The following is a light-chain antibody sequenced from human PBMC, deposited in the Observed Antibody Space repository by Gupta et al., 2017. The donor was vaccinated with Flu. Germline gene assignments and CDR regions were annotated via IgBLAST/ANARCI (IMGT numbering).Light chain of an antibody. CDR2: KAS. CDR1: QSISGW. Sequence: PSTLAASVGDRVIVTCRASQSISGWVAWYQQKPGKAPKLLIDKASTVESDVPARFSGSGSGTECTLTINSRQPDDSAIYDCQQEHSPPITFGGGTKVEIK. CDR3: QQEHSPPIT. V-gene: IGKV1-5*03. J-gene: IGKJ4*01.